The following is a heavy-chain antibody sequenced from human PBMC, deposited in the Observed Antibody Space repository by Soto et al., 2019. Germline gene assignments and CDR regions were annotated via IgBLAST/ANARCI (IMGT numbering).Heavy chain of an antibody. J-gene: IGHJ6*02. Sequence: QVQLVQSGAEVKKPGSSVKVSCKASGGTFSSYAISWVRQAPGQGLEWMGGIIPIFGTANYAQKFQGRVTITADESTSTAYMELSSLRSEDTAVYYCARALPRSSWLNYYYYGMDVWGQGTTVTVSS. CDR3: ARALPRSSWLNYYYYGMDV. CDR1: GGTFSSYA. D-gene: IGHD6-13*01. V-gene: IGHV1-69*01. CDR2: IIPIFGTA.